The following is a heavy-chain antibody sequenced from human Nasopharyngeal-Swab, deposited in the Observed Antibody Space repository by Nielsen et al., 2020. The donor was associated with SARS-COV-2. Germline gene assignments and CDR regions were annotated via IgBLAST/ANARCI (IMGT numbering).Heavy chain of an antibody. V-gene: IGHV3-30-3*01. Sequence: GESLKISCAASGFTFTSYAMHWVRQAPGQGLEWMAVISYDGSNKYYADSVKGRFTISRDNSKNTLYLQMNSLRAEDTAVYYCARVRVGTTNFDYWGQGTLVTVSS. CDR1: GFTFTSYA. CDR3: ARVRVGTTNFDY. D-gene: IGHD1-26*01. CDR2: ISYDGSNK. J-gene: IGHJ4*02.